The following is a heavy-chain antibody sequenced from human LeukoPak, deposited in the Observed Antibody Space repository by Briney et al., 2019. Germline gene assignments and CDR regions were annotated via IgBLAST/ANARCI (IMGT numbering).Heavy chain of an antibody. J-gene: IGHJ4*02. V-gene: IGHV4-39*01. D-gene: IGHD1-26*01. CDR3: ARQGTSIVGATIDY. CDR1: GGSIRGSNYY. Sequence: SETLSLTCSVSGGSIRGSNYYWGWNRHPPGKGLEWIGNIYYSGITYYNPSLRWRVTIDVAPSKAQPTLNLTPVTAADTALSYCARQGTSIVGATIDYWGQGTLVTVSS. CDR2: IYYSGIT.